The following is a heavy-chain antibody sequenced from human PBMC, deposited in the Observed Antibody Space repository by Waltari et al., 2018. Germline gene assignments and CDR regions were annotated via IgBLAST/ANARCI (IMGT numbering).Heavy chain of an antibody. Sequence: QVQLVQSGAEVKKPGSSVQVSCKASGGTFSSYTISWVRPAPGQRLEWRGRTIPILGIANDAQKFQGRVTITADKSTSTAYMELSSLRSEDTAVYYCARDCSGGSCYPINWFDPWGQGTLVTVSS. D-gene: IGHD2-15*01. CDR3: ARDCSGGSCYPINWFDP. CDR2: TIPILGIA. V-gene: IGHV1-69*02. CDR1: GGTFSSYT. J-gene: IGHJ5*02.